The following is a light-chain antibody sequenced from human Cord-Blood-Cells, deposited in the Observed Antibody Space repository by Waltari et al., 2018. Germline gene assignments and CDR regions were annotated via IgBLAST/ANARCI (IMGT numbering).Light chain of an antibody. V-gene: IGKV1-39*01. CDR2: AAS. CDR3: QQSYSTPFT. J-gene: IGKJ3*01. CDR1: QSISSY. Sequence: DIQMTQSPSSLSASVGDRVTITCRASQSISSYLNWYQQKPGKAPKLLIHAASSLQSGVPSRFSGSGSGTDFTLTISSLQPEDVATYYCQQSYSTPFTFGPGTKVDIK.